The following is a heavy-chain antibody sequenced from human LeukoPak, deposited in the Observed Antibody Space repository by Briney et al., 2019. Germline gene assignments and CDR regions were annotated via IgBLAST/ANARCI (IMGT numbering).Heavy chain of an antibody. CDR3: ARAGGSDSSGYYQGAFDM. CDR2: INSDGSSI. V-gene: IGHV3-74*01. CDR1: GFTFSSYW. J-gene: IGHJ3*02. Sequence: GGSLRLSCAASGFTFSSYWMHWVRQAPGKGLVWVSHINSDGSSISYADSVKGRFTISRDSAKNTLYLQMNSLRAEDTAVYYCARAGGSDSSGYYQGAFDMWGQGTMVTVSS. D-gene: IGHD3-22*01.